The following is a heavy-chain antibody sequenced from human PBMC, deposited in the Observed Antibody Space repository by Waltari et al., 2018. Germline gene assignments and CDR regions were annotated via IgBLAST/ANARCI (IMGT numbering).Heavy chain of an antibody. Sequence: VQLQESGPGLVKPSQTLSRPCHVSGGSTSRGGYYWRRLRHHPGKGLEWIGYIYYSGSNYYNPSLKSRVTISVDTSKNQFSLKLSSVTAADTAVYYCARSRFGELPPSRWGQGTLVTVSS. CDR2: IYYSGSN. D-gene: IGHD3-10*02. CDR3: ARSRFGELPPSR. V-gene: IGHV4-31*03. CDR1: GGSTSRGGYY. J-gene: IGHJ4*02.